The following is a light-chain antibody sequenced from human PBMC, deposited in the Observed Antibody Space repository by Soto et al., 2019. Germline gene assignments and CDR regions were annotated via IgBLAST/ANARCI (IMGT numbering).Light chain of an antibody. V-gene: IGLV1-47*01. CDR1: NSNIGSKY. CDR3: ASLDASVGGPA. CDR2: RNN. Sequence: QPVLTQPPSASGTPGQRVTISCSGSNSNIGSKYGYWYQQFPGTAPKLLIYRNNQRPSGVPDRFSGSKSGTSASLAISDLRAEDEADYYCASLDASVGGPAFGGGTKVTVL. J-gene: IGLJ2*01.